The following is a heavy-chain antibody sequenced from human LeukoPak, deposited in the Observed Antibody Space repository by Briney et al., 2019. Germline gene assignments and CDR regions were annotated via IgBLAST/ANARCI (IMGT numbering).Heavy chain of an antibody. CDR1: GGSFSGYY. D-gene: IGHD6-6*01. Sequence: SETLSLTCAVYGGSFSGYYWSWIRQPPGKGLEWIGEINHSGSTNYNPSLKSRVTISVDASKNQFSLKLSSVTAADTAVYYCARSPPYSSSSRSHYFDYWGQGTLVTVSS. CDR3: ARSPPYSSSSRSHYFDY. J-gene: IGHJ4*02. CDR2: INHSGST. V-gene: IGHV4-34*01.